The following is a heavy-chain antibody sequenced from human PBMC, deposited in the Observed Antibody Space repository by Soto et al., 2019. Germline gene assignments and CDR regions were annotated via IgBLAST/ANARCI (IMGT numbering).Heavy chain of an antibody. J-gene: IGHJ3*01. CDR2: IHHSGKS. V-gene: IGHV4-38-2*02. Sequence: PSETLSLTCAVSGDTMKSGYYWAWIRHAPGKGLEWIGSIHHSGKSFYNPSLESRISMSVDTSKNQVSLSLRSMTAADAAVYFCARDVPWSVREQLTKGAFESWGQGIMVIVSS. CDR1: GDTMKSGYY. CDR3: ARDVPWSVREQLTKGAFES. D-gene: IGHD3-3*01.